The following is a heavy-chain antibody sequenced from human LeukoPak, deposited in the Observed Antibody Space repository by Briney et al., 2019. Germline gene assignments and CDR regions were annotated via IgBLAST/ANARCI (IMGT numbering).Heavy chain of an antibody. Sequence: ASVKVSCKASGYTFTSYYMHWVGQAPGQGLEWMGWISAYNGNTNYAQKLQGRVTMTTDTSTSTAYMELRSLRSDDTAVYYCARYGSDPRGDYWGQGTLVTVSS. CDR2: ISAYNGNT. V-gene: IGHV1-18*04. CDR1: GYTFTSYY. J-gene: IGHJ4*02. CDR3: ARYGSDPRGDY. D-gene: IGHD6-19*01.